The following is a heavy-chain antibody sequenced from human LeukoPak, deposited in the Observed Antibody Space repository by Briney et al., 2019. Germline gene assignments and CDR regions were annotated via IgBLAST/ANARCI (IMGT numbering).Heavy chain of an antibody. D-gene: IGHD6-13*01. CDR3: ARVRGSRWPIAYFDY. Sequence: GGSRRLSCAASGFNFNALSMIWVRQAPGKGLEWLSYITGSSSTIYYTDSVKGRFTISRDNAKNSVYLQMNSLRDEDTAVYFCARVRGSRWPIAYFDYWGQGTLVTVSS. CDR1: GFNFNALS. CDR2: ITGSSSTI. J-gene: IGHJ4*02. V-gene: IGHV3-48*02.